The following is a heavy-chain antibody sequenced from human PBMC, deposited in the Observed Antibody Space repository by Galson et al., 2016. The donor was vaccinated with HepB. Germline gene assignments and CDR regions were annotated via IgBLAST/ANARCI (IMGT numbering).Heavy chain of an antibody. CDR2: FHPGDGGT. D-gene: IGHD2-8*01. CDR3: ARQFPGVQWDF. V-gene: IGHV1-3*01. J-gene: IGHJ4*02. Sequence: SVKVSCKASGYTFPAYTIHWVRQAPGQRLEWMGWFHPGDGGTKYFPKFEGRATFSGDTSANTAYLELDSLRSEDTAVYYCARQFPGVQWDFWGQGSLVTVSS. CDR1: GYTFPAYT.